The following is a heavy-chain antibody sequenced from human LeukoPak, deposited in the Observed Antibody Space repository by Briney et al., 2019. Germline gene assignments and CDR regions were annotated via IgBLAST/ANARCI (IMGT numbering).Heavy chain of an antibody. J-gene: IGHJ4*02. CDR2: ISAYNGNT. CDR1: GYTFTSYG. V-gene: IGHV1-18*01. D-gene: IGHD6-25*01. Sequence: ASVKVSCKASGYTFTSYGISWVRQAPGQGLEWMGWISAYNGNTNYAQKLQGRVTMTRDTSISAAYMELSRLRSDDTAVYYCARERTPGSGYGVDCWGQGTVVTVSS. CDR3: ARERTPGSGYGVDC.